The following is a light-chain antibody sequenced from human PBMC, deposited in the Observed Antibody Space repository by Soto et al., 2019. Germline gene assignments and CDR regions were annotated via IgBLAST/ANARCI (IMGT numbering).Light chain of an antibody. Sequence: QSALTQPPSASGSPGQSVTISCTGTKNDIGVYDFVSWYQHHPGKAPRLIIYEVVQRPSGVPDRFSGYKSGNTASLTVSGLQAADEADYFCKSYAGSNTYVFGSGTQLTVL. CDR3: KSYAGSNTYV. CDR1: KNDIGVYDF. CDR2: EVV. V-gene: IGLV2-8*01. J-gene: IGLJ7*01.